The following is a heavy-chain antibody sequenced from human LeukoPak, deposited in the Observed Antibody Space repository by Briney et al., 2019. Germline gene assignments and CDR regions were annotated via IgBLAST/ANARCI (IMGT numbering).Heavy chain of an antibody. J-gene: IGHJ4*02. CDR3: ARAYYYGD. Sequence: GGSLRLSSAASGFSVSGTYMSWVRQAPGKGLEWVSIIYSGGKTYYADSVKGRFTISRDDSKNTVYLQINSLRADDTAVYYCARAYYYGDWGQGTLVTVSS. CDR1: GFSVSGTY. V-gene: IGHV3-53*01. CDR2: IYSGGKT. D-gene: IGHD3-10*01.